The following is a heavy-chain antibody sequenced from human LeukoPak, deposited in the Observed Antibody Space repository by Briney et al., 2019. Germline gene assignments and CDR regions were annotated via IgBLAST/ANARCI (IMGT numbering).Heavy chain of an antibody. CDR1: GFNFSSYW. J-gene: IGHJ4*02. Sequence: GGCLRLSCAASGFNFSSYWMHWVRQAPGKGLVWVSHINTDGSSTSYADSVKGRFTISRDNAKNTLYLQMNSLRAEDTAVYYCASVSYYYDSSGYDFDYWGRGTLVTVSS. CDR2: INTDGSST. V-gene: IGHV3-74*01. D-gene: IGHD3-22*01. CDR3: ASVSYYYDSSGYDFDY.